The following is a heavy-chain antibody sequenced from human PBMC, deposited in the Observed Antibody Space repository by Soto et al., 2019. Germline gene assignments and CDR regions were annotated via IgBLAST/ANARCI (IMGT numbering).Heavy chain of an antibody. CDR2: IYHSGST. Sequence: TSETLSLTCAVYGGSISSNKWWSWVRQPPGKGLEWIGEIYHSGSTNYNPSLKSRVTISLDKSKNQFSLKLTSVTAADSAVYYCARDDHIVVVPTSLGAMDVWGQGTTVTVSS. V-gene: IGHV4-4*02. CDR3: ARDDHIVVVPTSLGAMDV. CDR1: GGSISSNKW. D-gene: IGHD2-2*01. J-gene: IGHJ6*02.